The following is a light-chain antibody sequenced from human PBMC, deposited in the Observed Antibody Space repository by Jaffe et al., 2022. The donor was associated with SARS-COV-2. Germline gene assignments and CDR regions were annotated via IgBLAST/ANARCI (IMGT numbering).Light chain of an antibody. CDR1: QSVSGSY. V-gene: IGKV3-20*01. J-gene: IGKJ1*01. Sequence: EIVLTQSPDTLSLSPGERATLSCRASQSVSGSYLAWYQQKPGQAPKLLIYGASNRATGIPDRFSGSGSGTDFTLIISRLEPEDFAVFYCQQYGSSPWTFGQGTKVEIK. CDR3: QQYGSSPWT. CDR2: GAS.